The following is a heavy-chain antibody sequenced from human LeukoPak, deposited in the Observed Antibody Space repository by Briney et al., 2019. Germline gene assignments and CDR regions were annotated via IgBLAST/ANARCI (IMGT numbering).Heavy chain of an antibody. V-gene: IGHV3-21*01. CDR2: ISSSSSYI. CDR1: GFTFSSYS. D-gene: IGHD4-23*01. J-gene: IGHJ4*02. Sequence: GGPLRLSCAASGFTFSSYSMNWVRQAPGKGLEWVSSISSSSSYIYYADSVKGRFTISRDNAKNSLYLQMNSLRAEDTAVYYCARDGGIAVTLDYWGQGTLVTVSS. CDR3: ARDGGIAVTLDY.